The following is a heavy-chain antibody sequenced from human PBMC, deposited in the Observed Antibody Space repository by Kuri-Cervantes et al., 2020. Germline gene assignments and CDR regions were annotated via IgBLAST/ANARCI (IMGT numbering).Heavy chain of an antibody. V-gene: IGHV3-48*02. CDR1: GFTFSSYI. CDR3: ARVQASYYYYYYMDV. J-gene: IGHJ6*03. Sequence: GGSLRLSCAASGFTFSSYIMNWVRQAPGKGPEWVSCISSSSSTKYYVDSVKGRITISRDNAKNSLSLQMNGLRDEDTAVYYCARVQASYYYYYYMDVWGKGTTVTVSS. D-gene: IGHD4-11*01. CDR2: ISSSSSTK.